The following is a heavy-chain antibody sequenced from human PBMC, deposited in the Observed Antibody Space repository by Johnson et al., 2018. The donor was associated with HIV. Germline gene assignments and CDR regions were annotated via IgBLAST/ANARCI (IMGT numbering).Heavy chain of an antibody. CDR2: IQNDESVK. V-gene: IGHV3-30*02. Sequence: QVQLVESGGGVVQPGESLRLSCAASGFTFSHYGMHWVRQAPGKGLEWVAFIQNDESVKYYADSVKGRFTISRDNSRNTLYLQMGTLGPEETAVYYCARGEAQGGLIQLRSFAFDFWGRGTIVTVSS. CDR3: ARGEAQGGLIQLRSFAFDF. J-gene: IGHJ3*01. CDR1: GFTFSHYG. D-gene: IGHD5-24*01.